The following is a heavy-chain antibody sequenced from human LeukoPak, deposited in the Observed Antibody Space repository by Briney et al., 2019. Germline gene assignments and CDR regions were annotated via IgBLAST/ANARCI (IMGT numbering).Heavy chain of an antibody. CDR3: ADLGDYALG. D-gene: IGHD4-17*01. CDR1: GFTFRNAW. CDR2: IKSRTDGGTT. Sequence: GGSLRLSCAASGFTFRNAWMSWVRHAPGKGLEWVGRIKSRTDGGTTEYAAPVKGRFSISRDDSQHTLYLQINSLKTENTAVYYCADLGDYALGWGQGPLVSVSS. V-gene: IGHV3-15*01. J-gene: IGHJ4*02.